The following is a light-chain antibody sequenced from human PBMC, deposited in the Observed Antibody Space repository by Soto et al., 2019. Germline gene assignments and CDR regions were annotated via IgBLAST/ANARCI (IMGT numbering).Light chain of an antibody. CDR3: QQSYSNPRT. CDR2: AAS. CDR1: QSISSY. Sequence: DIQMTQSPSSLSASVGDRVTITCRASQSISSYLNWYQQKPGKAPKLLIYAASSLQSGVPSRFSGSRSGTDFTLTISSLQPEDFATYYCQQSYSNPRTFGQGTKLEIK. V-gene: IGKV1-39*01. J-gene: IGKJ2*01.